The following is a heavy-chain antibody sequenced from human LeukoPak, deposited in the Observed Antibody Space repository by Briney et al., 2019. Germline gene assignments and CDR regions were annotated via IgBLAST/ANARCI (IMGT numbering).Heavy chain of an antibody. J-gene: IGHJ4*02. CDR3: AKDLRGTMVRGVQDY. Sequence: GGSLRLSCAASGFTFSSYAMSWVRQAPGKGLEWVSAISGSGGSTYYADSVKGRFTISRDNSKNTLYLQMNSLRAEDTAVYYCAKDLRGTMVRGVQDYWGQGTLVTVSS. D-gene: IGHD3-10*01. V-gene: IGHV3-23*01. CDR2: ISGSGGST. CDR1: GFTFSSYA.